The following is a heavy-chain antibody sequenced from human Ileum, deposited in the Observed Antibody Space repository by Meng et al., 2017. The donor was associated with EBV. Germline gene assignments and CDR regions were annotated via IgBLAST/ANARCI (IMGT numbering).Heavy chain of an antibody. Sequence: HGLVVFTDSLVREPGASVCVCCRAFGFTFTGHFPHRLRRAPGQGRECHGRTNPNGGDRSSAQNHHGRVTLTLDMAIHITIMDLGTLKSDDSAVYYCARFRIQAGALDNWGHGTLVTVSS. CDR1: GFTFTGHF. V-gene: IGHV1-2*06. CDR3: ARFRIQAGALDN. J-gene: IGHJ4*01. D-gene: IGHD2/OR15-2a*01. CDR2: TNPNGGDR.